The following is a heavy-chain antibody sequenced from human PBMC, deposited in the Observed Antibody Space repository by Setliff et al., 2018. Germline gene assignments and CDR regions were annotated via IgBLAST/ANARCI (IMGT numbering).Heavy chain of an antibody. D-gene: IGHD5-18*01. Sequence: SVKVSCKTSGYIFTNYVLHWVRQAPGQRLEWMGGIIPILGIANYAQKFQGRVTITADESTSTAYMELSSLRSEDTAVYYCARAGNSYAQYYFDYWGQGTLVTVSS. J-gene: IGHJ4*02. CDR2: IIPILGIA. V-gene: IGHV1-69*10. CDR3: ARAGNSYAQYYFDY. CDR1: GYIFTNYV.